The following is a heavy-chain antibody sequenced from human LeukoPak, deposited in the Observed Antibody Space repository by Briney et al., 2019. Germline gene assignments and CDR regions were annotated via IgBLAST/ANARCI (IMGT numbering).Heavy chain of an antibody. V-gene: IGHV3-23*01. D-gene: IGHD3-16*02. CDR1: GLTFSSDA. Sequence: GGSLRLSCAASGLTFSSDAMSGVRQAPGKGREWVSAISGSGGSTYYADSVKGRFTISRDNTKNTLYLQMNSMSAEDTDVYYCAKWGFGGVIVRTLYYFDYWGQGTLVTVSS. J-gene: IGHJ4*02. CDR3: AKWGFGGVIVRTLYYFDY. CDR2: ISGSGGST.